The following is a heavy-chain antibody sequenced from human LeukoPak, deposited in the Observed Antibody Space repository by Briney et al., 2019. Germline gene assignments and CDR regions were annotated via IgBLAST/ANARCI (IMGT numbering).Heavy chain of an antibody. V-gene: IGHV3-7*04. J-gene: IGHJ3*02. Sequence: GGSLRLSCAGSGFTFSTYAMSWVRQAPGKGLEWVANIREDGSEKYYMDSVKGRFTIPRDNAKNSLYLQMNTLRAEDTAVYFCARGVIVGATTGDDALDIWGQGTMVTVSS. CDR2: IREDGSEK. CDR3: ARGVIVGATTGDDALDI. CDR1: GFTFSTYA. D-gene: IGHD1-26*01.